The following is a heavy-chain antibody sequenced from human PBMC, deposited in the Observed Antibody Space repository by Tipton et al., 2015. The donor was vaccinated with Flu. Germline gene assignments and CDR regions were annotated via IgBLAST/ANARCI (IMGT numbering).Heavy chain of an antibody. J-gene: IGHJ5*02. CDR2: FHISGNT. V-gene: IGHV4-61*02. Sequence: TLSLTCTVSGASINSGAYYWNWIRQPAGKGLEWIERFHISGNTEYNPSLGRRATISADTSSNQFSLTLTSVTVADTAVYYCTRAPGSSGYYPWGQGTLVTVS. CDR1: GASINSGAYY. D-gene: IGHD3-22*01. CDR3: TRAPGSSGYYP.